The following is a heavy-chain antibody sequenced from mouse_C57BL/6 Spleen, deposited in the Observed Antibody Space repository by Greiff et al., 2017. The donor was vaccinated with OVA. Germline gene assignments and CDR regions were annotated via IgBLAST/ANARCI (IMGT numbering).Heavy chain of an antibody. Sequence: QVQLQQSGPGLVQPSQSLSITCTVSGFSLTSYGVHWVRQPPGKGLEWLGVIWSGGSTDYNAAFISRLSISKDNSKRQVFFKMNSLQADDTAIYYCAKKGMVTTGYAMDYWGQGTSVTVSS. CDR1: GFSLTSYG. CDR3: AKKGMVTTGYAMDY. D-gene: IGHD2-2*01. J-gene: IGHJ4*01. CDR2: IWSGGST. V-gene: IGHV2-4*01.